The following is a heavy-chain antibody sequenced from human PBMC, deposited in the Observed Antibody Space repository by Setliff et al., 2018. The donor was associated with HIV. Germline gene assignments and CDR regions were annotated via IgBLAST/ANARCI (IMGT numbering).Heavy chain of an antibody. CDR1: GYTFTGYH. D-gene: IGHD1-26*01. Sequence: ASVKVSCKASGYTFTGYHMHWVRQAPGQGLEWMGWINPNSGATNYAQKFQGRVTMTRDTSISTAYMELSSLTSADTAFYYCAREWVGAHHTDLWGQGTLVTVSS. CDR2: INPNSGAT. J-gene: IGHJ5*02. CDR3: AREWVGAHHTDL. V-gene: IGHV1-2*02.